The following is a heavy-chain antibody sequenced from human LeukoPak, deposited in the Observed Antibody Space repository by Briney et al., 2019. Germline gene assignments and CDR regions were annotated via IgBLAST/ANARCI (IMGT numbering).Heavy chain of an antibody. CDR3: ARVPYYDFWSGYTRWFDP. V-gene: IGHV1-8*01. Sequence: AASVKVSCKASGHTFTSYDINWVRQATGQGLEWMGWMNPNSGNTGYAQKFQGRVTMTRNTSISTAYMELSSLRSEDTAVYYCARVPYYDFWSGYTRWFDPWGQGTLVTVSS. D-gene: IGHD3-3*01. J-gene: IGHJ5*02. CDR1: GHTFTSYD. CDR2: MNPNSGNT.